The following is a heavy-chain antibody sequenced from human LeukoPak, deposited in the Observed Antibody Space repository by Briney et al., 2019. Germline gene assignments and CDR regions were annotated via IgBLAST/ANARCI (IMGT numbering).Heavy chain of an antibody. CDR2: ISGSGGIT. J-gene: IGHJ4*02. CDR3: AKSPSGYMVRGVHVDY. Sequence: GGALRLSCAASGFTFSSYAMSWVRQAPGKGLEWVSAISGSGGITYYADSVKGRFTISRDNSKNTLYLQVNSLRAEDTAVYYCAKSPSGYMVRGVHVDYWGQGTLVTVSS. CDR1: GFTFSSYA. V-gene: IGHV3-23*01. D-gene: IGHD3-10*01.